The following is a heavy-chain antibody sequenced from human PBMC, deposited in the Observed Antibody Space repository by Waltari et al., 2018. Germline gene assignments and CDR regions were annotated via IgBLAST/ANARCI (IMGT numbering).Heavy chain of an antibody. CDR1: GFTLSSSY. CDR2: INTDGSSA. D-gene: IGHD3-16*01. Sequence: EVQLVESGGGLVQPGGSLRLSCEASGFTLSSSYMHWVRQVPGKGLVWVVRINTDGSSANDADSVKGRFTISRDNGKNTLYLQMNRLRAEDTAVYYCARDGGGNGYIHYWGQGTLVTVSS. J-gene: IGHJ4*02. CDR3: ARDGGGNGYIHY. V-gene: IGHV3-74*01.